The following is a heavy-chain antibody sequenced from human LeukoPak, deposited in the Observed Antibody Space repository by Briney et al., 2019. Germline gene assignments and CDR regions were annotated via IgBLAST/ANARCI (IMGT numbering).Heavy chain of an antibody. V-gene: IGHV1-8*01. CDR2: MNPNSGNT. CDR1: GYTFTSYD. CDR3: ARGVYGDYGAGY. D-gene: IGHD4-17*01. J-gene: IGHJ4*02. Sequence: ASVKVSCKASGYTFTSYDIHWVRQATGQGLEWMGWMNPNSGNTGYAQKFQGRVTMTRNTFISTAYMELSSLRSEDTAVYYCARGVYGDYGAGYWGQGTLVTVSS.